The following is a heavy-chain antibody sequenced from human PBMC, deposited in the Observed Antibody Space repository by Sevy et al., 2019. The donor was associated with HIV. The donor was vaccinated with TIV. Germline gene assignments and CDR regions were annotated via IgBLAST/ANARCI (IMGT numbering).Heavy chain of an antibody. J-gene: IGHJ3*02. V-gene: IGHV3-30-3*01. CDR2: ISYDGSNK. Sequence: GGSLRLSCAASGFTFSSYAMHWVRQAPGKGLEWVAVISYDGSNKYYADSVNGRFTISRDNSKNTLYLQMNSLRAEDTAVYYCARDLEYYDSSGSVDDAFDIWGQGTMVTVSS. D-gene: IGHD3-22*01. CDR1: GFTFSSYA. CDR3: ARDLEYYDSSGSVDDAFDI.